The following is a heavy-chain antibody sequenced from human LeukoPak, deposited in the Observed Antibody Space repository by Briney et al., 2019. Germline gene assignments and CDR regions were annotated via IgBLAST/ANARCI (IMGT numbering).Heavy chain of an antibody. Sequence: GGSLRLSCAASGFTFSSYAMSWVRQAPGKGLEWVSAISGSGGSTYYADSVKGRFTISRDNSKNTLYLQMNSLRAEDTAVYYCAKALIQFRAAAGIGGYGYWGQGTLVTVSS. J-gene: IGHJ4*02. CDR1: GFTFSSYA. CDR3: AKALIQFRAAAGIGGYGY. D-gene: IGHD6-13*01. CDR2: ISGSGGST. V-gene: IGHV3-23*01.